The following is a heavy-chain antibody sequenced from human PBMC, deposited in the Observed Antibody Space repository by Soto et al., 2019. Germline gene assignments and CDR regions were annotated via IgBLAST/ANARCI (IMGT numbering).Heavy chain of an antibody. CDR3: AAALVTRDAFDI. V-gene: IGHV3-48*01. D-gene: IGHD2-21*02. CDR1: GFTFSSYS. J-gene: IGHJ3*02. Sequence: GGSLRLSCAASGFTFSSYSMNWVRQAPGKGLEWVSYISSSSSTIYYADSVKGRFTISRDNAKNSLYLQMNSLRAEVTAVYYCAAALVTRDAFDIWGQGTMVTVSS. CDR2: ISSSSSTI.